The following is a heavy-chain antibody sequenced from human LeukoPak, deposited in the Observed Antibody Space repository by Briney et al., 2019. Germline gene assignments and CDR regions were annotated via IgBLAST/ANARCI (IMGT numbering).Heavy chain of an antibody. CDR2: ISPSGGGT. Sequence: GASVKVSCKASGYTFTTYYIHWVRQAPGQGLEWMGIISPSGGGTTYAQKFQGRVTMTRDMSTSTVYMEVSSLKSEDTAVHYCARDQVGASLDYWGQGTLVTVSS. CDR3: ARDQVGASLDY. D-gene: IGHD1-26*01. J-gene: IGHJ4*02. CDR1: GYTFTTYY. V-gene: IGHV1-46*01.